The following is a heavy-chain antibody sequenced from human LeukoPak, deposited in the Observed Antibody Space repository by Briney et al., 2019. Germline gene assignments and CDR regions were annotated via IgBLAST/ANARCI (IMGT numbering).Heavy chain of an antibody. D-gene: IGHD4-11*01. Sequence: GGSLRLSCSASGFTFITYAMTWVRQAPGKGLEWVSSISGSGGSTYYADSVRGRFTISRDNSKNTLYLQMGSLRAEDTAVYYCAKVFSTATTGREGFYFDYWGQGTLVTVSS. CDR1: GFTFITYA. V-gene: IGHV3-23*01. J-gene: IGHJ4*02. CDR3: AKVFSTATTGREGFYFDY. CDR2: ISGSGGST.